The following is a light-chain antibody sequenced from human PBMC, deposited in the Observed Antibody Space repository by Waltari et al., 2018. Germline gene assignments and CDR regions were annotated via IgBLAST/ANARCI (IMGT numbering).Light chain of an antibody. CDR1: QTIGTY. Sequence: DIQMTQSPSTLSASVGDRVTVTCRASQTIGTYLAWFQRKPGKAPKLLIYEASTLENGVPSRFSGSGSGTEFTLTISILEPDDFATYYCQQYNSYWWTFGLGTKVEV. CDR3: QQYNSYWWT. V-gene: IGKV1-5*03. J-gene: IGKJ1*01. CDR2: EAS.